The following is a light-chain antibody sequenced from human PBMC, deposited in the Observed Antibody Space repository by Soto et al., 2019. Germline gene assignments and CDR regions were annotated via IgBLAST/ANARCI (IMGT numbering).Light chain of an antibody. Sequence: EIVLTQSPGTLSLSPGERATLSCRASQSVSSSYLAWYQQKPGRAPRLLIYGASSRATGIPDRFSGGGSGTDFTLTISRLEPEDFAVYYCQQYGSSPTFGQGTKVDIK. J-gene: IGKJ1*01. V-gene: IGKV3-20*01. CDR3: QQYGSSPT. CDR1: QSVSSSY. CDR2: GAS.